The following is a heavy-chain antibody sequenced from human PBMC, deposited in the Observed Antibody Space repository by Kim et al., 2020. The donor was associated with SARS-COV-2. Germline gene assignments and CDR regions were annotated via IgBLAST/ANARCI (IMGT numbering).Heavy chain of an antibody. CDR2: INDAGTSR. J-gene: IGHJ2*01. V-gene: IGHV3-74*01. CDR3: VRDRGIPGHDLYFDL. CDR1: GFTFTTYF. D-gene: IGHD3-10*01. Sequence: GGSLRLSCAASGFTFTTYFMHWVRQAPGKGPVWLSRINDAGTSRSYAESVKGRFTISRDNAQNTLYLQMNSLRVEDTAGYHCVRDRGIPGHDLYFDLWGRCNLVTVSS.